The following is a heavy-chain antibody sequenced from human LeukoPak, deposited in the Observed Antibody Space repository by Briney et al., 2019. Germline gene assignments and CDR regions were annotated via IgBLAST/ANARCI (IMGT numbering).Heavy chain of an antibody. V-gene: IGHV3-74*01. D-gene: IGHD3-16*01. CDR1: GFTFSSSW. J-gene: IGHJ4*02. Sequence: PGGSLRLSCAASGFTFSSSWMHWVRQAPGKGLVWVSRISSDGSSTIYADSVKGRFTISRDNAKNTLFLQMISLRAEDTAVYYCATDRALWVLKYWGQGTLVTVSS. CDR2: ISSDGSST. CDR3: ATDRALWVLKY.